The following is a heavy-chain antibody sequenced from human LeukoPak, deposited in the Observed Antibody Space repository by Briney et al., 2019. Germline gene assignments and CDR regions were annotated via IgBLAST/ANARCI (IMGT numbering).Heavy chain of an antibody. CDR3: AREEVGLYYDSSGSVDY. CDR2: ISSSGSTI. CDR1: GFTFSDYY. Sequence: GGSLRLSCAASGFTFSDYYMSWIRQAPGKGLEWVSYISSSGSTIYYADSVKGRFTISRDNAKNSLYLQMNSLRAEDTAVYYCAREEVGLYYDSSGSVDYWGQGTLVTVSS. J-gene: IGHJ4*02. V-gene: IGHV3-11*01. D-gene: IGHD3-22*01.